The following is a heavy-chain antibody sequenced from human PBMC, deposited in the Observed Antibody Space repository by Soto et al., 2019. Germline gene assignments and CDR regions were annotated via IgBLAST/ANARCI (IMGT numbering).Heavy chain of an antibody. J-gene: IGHJ2*01. CDR3: ATTTGYTMIVMDGDWYFDL. D-gene: IGHD3-22*01. V-gene: IGHV4-39*01. CDR1: GGSISSSSYY. Sequence: QLQLQEPGPGLMKPSETLSLTCTVSGGSISSSSYYWGWIRQPPGKGLEWIGSIYYSGSTYYNPSLKSRVTISVDTSKNQFSLKLSSVTAADTAVYYCATTTGYTMIVMDGDWYFDLWGRGTLVTVSS. CDR2: IYYSGST.